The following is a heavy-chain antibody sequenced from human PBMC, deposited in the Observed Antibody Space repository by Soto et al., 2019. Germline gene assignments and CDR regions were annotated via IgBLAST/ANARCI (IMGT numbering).Heavy chain of an antibody. V-gene: IGHV1-18*01. Sequence: ASVKVSCKASGYNFIPHGISWVRQAPGQRLEWMGWISTGNGNTKYAQKIQGRVTITRDTSASTAYMELTGLRSDDTAVYYCAGDPDSHYNDSHASSYPWGQGTLVTVSS. CDR3: AGDPDSHYNDSHASSYP. J-gene: IGHJ5*02. CDR2: ISTGNGNT. CDR1: GYNFIPHG. D-gene: IGHD4-4*01.